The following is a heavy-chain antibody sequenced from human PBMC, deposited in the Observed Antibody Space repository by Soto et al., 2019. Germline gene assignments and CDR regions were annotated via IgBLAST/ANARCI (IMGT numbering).Heavy chain of an antibody. V-gene: IGHV2-5*02. CDR3: AHSRIGEYDY. CDR2: IYWDDDK. J-gene: IGHJ4*02. CDR1: GFSLTTSEMG. Sequence: GPTLVNDKRTLSITCTFSGFSLTTSEMGVGWIRQPPGKALEWLAHIYWDDDKRYSPSLKSRLTITKDTSKNQVVLTMTNMALVDTATYYCAHSRIGEYDYWGQGTLVTVSS. D-gene: IGHD3-3*01.